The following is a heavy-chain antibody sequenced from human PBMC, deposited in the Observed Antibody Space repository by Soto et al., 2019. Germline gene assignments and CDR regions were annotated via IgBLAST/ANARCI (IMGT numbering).Heavy chain of an antibody. CDR1: GFTFSTYA. CDR2: IFGSGGST. J-gene: IGHJ4*02. D-gene: IGHD6-19*01. V-gene: IGHV3-23*01. Sequence: GGSLRLSCAASGFTFSTYAMSWVRQAPGKGLEWVSVIFGSGGSTYYADSVKGRFTFSRDNAKNSLYLQMNSLRAEDTAVYYCARGQQWLALGDYWGQGTLVTVSS. CDR3: ARGQQWLALGDY.